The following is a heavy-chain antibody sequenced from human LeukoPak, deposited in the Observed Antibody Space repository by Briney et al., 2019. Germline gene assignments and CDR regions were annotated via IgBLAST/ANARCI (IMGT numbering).Heavy chain of an antibody. CDR2: IYYSGST. J-gene: IGHJ4*02. Sequence: SETLSLTCTVSGGSISSSSYYWGWIRQPPGKGLEWIGSIYYSGSTYYNPSLKSRVTISVDTSKNQFSLKLSSVTAADTAVYYCARVTPIWSGYYDYWGQGTLVTVSS. V-gene: IGHV4-39*07. D-gene: IGHD3-3*01. CDR3: ARVTPIWSGYYDY. CDR1: GGSISSSSYY.